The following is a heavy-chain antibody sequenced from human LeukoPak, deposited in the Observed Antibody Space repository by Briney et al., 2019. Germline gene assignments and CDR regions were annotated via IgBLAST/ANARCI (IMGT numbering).Heavy chain of an antibody. Sequence: ASVKVSCKASGGTFSSYAISSVRQAPGQGLEWWGGFIPIFGTANYAQKFQGRVTITTDESTSTAYMELSSLRSEDTAVYYCARGVTTMVRGPTADYYYYMDVWGKGTTVTVSS. J-gene: IGHJ6*03. CDR2: FIPIFGTA. D-gene: IGHD3-10*01. V-gene: IGHV1-69*05. CDR3: ARGVTTMVRGPTADYYYYMDV. CDR1: GGTFSSYA.